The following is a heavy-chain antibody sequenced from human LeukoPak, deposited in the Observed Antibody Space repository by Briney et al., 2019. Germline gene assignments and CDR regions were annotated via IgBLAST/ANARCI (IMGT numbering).Heavy chain of an antibody. D-gene: IGHD3-22*01. J-gene: IGHJ4*02. CDR2: INTNTGNP. CDR3: ARAGFKGSDSSGYYYS. V-gene: IGHV7-4-1*02. Sequence: LEASVKVSCKASGGTFSSYAISWVRQAPGQGLEWMGWINTNTGNPAYAQGFTGRFVFSLDTSVSTAYLQISSLKAEDTAVYYCARAGFKGSDSSGYYYSWGQGTLVTVSS. CDR1: GGTFSSYA.